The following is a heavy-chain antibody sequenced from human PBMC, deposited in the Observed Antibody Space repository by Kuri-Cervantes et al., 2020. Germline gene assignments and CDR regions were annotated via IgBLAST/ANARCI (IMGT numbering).Heavy chain of an antibody. CDR1: GLTFSNYG. V-gene: IGHV3-21*05. D-gene: IGHD7-27*01. Sequence: GGSLRLSCAASGLTFSNYGMHWVRQAPGKGPECVSYINHFGSDKYYADSVRGRFTVSRDDAKNSLYLQMNSLRDDDTAVYYCVRDFNWGFDSWGQGTLVTVSS. CDR2: INHFGSDK. J-gene: IGHJ4*02. CDR3: VRDFNWGFDS.